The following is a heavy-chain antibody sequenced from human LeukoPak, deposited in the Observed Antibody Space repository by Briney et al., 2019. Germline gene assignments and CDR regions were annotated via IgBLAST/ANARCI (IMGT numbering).Heavy chain of an antibody. CDR2: INGSGGET. V-gene: IGHV3-23*01. D-gene: IGHD2-2*02. CDR1: RFTFSNYA. CDR3: ARRGGYCSSTSCYISSFYYYMDV. Sequence: GGSLRLSCAASRFTFSNYAMNWVRQAPGKGLEWVSDINGSGGETYYADSVKGRFTISRDNSKNTLYLQMNSLRAEDTAVYYCARRGGYCSSTSCYISSFYYYMDVWGKGTTVTVSS. J-gene: IGHJ6*03.